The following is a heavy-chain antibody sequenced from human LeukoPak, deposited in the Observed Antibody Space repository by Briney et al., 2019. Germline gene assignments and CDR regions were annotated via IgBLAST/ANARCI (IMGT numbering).Heavy chain of an antibody. CDR3: ARDRLIYGDYGDAFDI. D-gene: IGHD4-17*01. J-gene: IGHJ3*02. Sequence: PGGSLRLSCAASGFTVSSNYTSWVRQSPGKGLEWVSVIYSGGNTYYADSVKGRFTISRDNAKTSLYLQMNSLRAEDTAVYYCARDRLIYGDYGDAFDIWGQGTMVTVSS. V-gene: IGHV3-53*01. CDR1: GFTVSSNY. CDR2: IYSGGNT.